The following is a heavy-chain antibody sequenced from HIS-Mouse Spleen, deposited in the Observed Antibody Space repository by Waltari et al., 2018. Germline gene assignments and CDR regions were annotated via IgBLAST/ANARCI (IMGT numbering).Heavy chain of an antibody. CDR1: GYSISSGYY. CDR2: IYHSGST. D-gene: IGHD3-10*01. J-gene: IGHJ4*02. Sequence: QVQLQESGPGLVKPSETLSLTCTVPGYSISSGYYWGWIRQPPGKGLEWIGSIYHSGSTYYNPSLKSRVTISVDTSKNQFSLKLSSVTAADTAVYYCARAVYGSGSYFDYWGQGTLVTVSS. V-gene: IGHV4-38-2*02. CDR3: ARAVYGSGSYFDY.